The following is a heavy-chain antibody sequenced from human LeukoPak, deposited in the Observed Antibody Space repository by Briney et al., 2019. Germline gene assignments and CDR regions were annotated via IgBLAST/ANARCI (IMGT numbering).Heavy chain of an antibody. V-gene: IGHV1-8*03. J-gene: IGHJ5*02. CDR2: MNPNSGNT. Sequence: GASVTVSCKASGYTFTSYDINWVRQATGQGLEWMGWMNPNSGNTGYAQKFQGRVTITADESTSTAYMELSSLRSEDTAVYYCARPNYYGSGIQYNWFDPWGQGTLVTVSS. D-gene: IGHD3-10*01. CDR1: GYTFTSYD. CDR3: ARPNYYGSGIQYNWFDP.